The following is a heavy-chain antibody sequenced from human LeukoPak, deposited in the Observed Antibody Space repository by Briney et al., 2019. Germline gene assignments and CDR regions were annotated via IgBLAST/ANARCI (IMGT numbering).Heavy chain of an antibody. D-gene: IGHD1-26*01. CDR2: INPNSGGT. CDR1: GYTFTSYY. V-gene: IGHV1-2*02. CDR3: ARAIIVGATGGAFDI. J-gene: IGHJ3*02. Sequence: ASVKVSCKASGYTFTSYYMHWVRQAPGQGLEWMGWINPNSGGTNYAQKFQGRVTMTRDTSISTAYMELSRLRSDDTAVYYCARAIIVGATGGAFDIWGQGTMVTVSS.